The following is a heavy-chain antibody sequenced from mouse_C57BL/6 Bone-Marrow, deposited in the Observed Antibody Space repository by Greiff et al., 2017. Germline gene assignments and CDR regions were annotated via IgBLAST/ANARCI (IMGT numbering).Heavy chain of an antibody. Sequence: EVKLMESGGGLVKPGGSLKLPCAASGFTFSDYGMHWVRQAPEKGLEWVAYISSGSSTIYYADTVKGRFTISRDNAKNTLFLQMTSLGSEDTAMYYCARRLVFDYWGQGTTLTVSS. CDR3: ARRLVFDY. CDR1: GFTFSDYG. J-gene: IGHJ2*01. V-gene: IGHV5-17*01. CDR2: ISSGSSTI. D-gene: IGHD2-2*01.